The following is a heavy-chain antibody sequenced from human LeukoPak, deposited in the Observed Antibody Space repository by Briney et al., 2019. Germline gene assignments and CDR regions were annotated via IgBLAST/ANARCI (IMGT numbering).Heavy chain of an antibody. J-gene: IGHJ6*03. Sequence: GGSLRLSCAASGFTFSSYWMSWVRQAPGKGLEWVANIKQDGSEKYYVDSVKGRFTISRDNAKNSLYLQMNSLRAEDTAVYYRARDVVAGGWYVGYYYYMDVWGKGTTVTVSS. V-gene: IGHV3-7*01. CDR2: IKQDGSEK. D-gene: IGHD6-19*01. CDR3: ARDVVAGGWYVGYYYYMDV. CDR1: GFTFSSYW.